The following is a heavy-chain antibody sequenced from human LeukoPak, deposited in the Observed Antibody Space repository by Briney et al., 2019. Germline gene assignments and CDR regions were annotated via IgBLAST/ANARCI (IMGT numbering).Heavy chain of an antibody. CDR2: MYYSGST. CDR3: ARDSPVGASSQNP. Sequence: PSETLSLTCTVSGGSISSSLYHWGWIRQPPGKGLEWIGSMYYSGSTYYNPSLKSRVTISVDTSKNQFSLKLSSVTAADTAVYYCARDSPVGASSQNPWGQGTLVIVSS. V-gene: IGHV4-39*07. J-gene: IGHJ5*02. CDR1: GGSISSSLYH. D-gene: IGHD1-26*01.